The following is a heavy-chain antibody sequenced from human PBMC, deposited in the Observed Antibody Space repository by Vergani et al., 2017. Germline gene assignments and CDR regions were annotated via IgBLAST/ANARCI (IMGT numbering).Heavy chain of an antibody. V-gene: IGHV3-23*01. CDR2: ISGSGGST. Sequence: EVQLLESGGGLVQTGGSLRLSCAASGFTFSSYAMSWVRQAPGKGLEWVSAISGSGGSTYYADSVKGRFTISRDNSKNTLYLQMNSLRAEDTAVYYCAKDRSYCSSTSCAPGGWFDPWGQGTLVTVSS. D-gene: IGHD2-2*01. CDR1: GFTFSSYA. CDR3: AKDRSYCSSTSCAPGGWFDP. J-gene: IGHJ5*02.